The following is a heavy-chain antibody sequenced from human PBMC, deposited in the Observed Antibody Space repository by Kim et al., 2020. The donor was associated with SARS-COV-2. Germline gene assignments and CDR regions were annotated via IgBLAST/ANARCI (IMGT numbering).Heavy chain of an antibody. CDR3: ASHDSSGYYYSY. Sequence: SYNPSLNGRVTISVDTSKNHFSLKLSSVTAADTAVYYCASHDSSGYYYSYWGQGTLVTVSS. D-gene: IGHD3-22*01. V-gene: IGHV4-61*07. J-gene: IGHJ4*02.